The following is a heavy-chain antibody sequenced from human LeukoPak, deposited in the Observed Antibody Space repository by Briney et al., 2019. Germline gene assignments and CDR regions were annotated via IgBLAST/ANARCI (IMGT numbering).Heavy chain of an antibody. CDR3: ARAVHITPNWFDP. J-gene: IGHJ5*02. V-gene: IGHV4-61*02. D-gene: IGHD2-21*01. CDR1: GGSISSGGYY. Sequence: ASETLSLTCTVSGGSISSGGYYWSWIRQPAGKGREWIGRIYTSGSTNYNPSLKSRVTISVDTSKNQFSLKLSSVTAADTAVYYCARAVHITPNWFDPWGQGTLVTVSS. CDR2: IYTSGST.